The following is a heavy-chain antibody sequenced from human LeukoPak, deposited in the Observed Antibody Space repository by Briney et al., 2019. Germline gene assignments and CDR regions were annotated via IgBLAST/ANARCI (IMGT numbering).Heavy chain of an antibody. CDR3: ARTQPPCTSCLLLDY. Sequence: GASVKVSCTASGYTFTDYYIHWVRQAPGQGLEWMGWINPNSGGTKYAQKFQGLVTMSRDTSITTAYMELSRLTSDDTAVYYCARTQPPCTSCLLLDYWGQGTLVTVSS. D-gene: IGHD2-2*01. V-gene: IGHV1-2*02. CDR2: INPNSGGT. CDR1: GYTFTDYY. J-gene: IGHJ4*02.